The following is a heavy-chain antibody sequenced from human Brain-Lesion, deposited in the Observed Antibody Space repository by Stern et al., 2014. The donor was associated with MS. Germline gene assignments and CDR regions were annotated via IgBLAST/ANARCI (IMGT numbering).Heavy chain of an antibody. D-gene: IGHD2-2*01. CDR3: ARGRVVPGFQYYATDV. J-gene: IGHJ6*02. CDR2: IFNSGRN. Sequence: QVPLQESGPGLVKPSQTLSLSCTVSGGSISSGGYYWSWIRQPAGKGLEWIGRIFNSGRNRYNPSPKSRVTLSIDTSKNQFSLRLNSMTAADTAVYYCARGRVVPGFQYYATDVWGQGTTVIVSS. V-gene: IGHV4-61*02. CDR1: GGSISSGGYY.